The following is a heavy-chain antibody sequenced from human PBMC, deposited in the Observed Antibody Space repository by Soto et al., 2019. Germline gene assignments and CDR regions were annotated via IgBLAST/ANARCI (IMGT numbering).Heavy chain of an antibody. CDR1: GASISGFY. CDR2: IYATWTT. CDR3: VRDGTKTLRDWFDP. Sequence: SETLSLTCTVSGASISGFYWSWIRKSAGKGLEWIGRIYATWTTDYNPSLKSRVMMSVDTSKKQFSLKLRSVTAADTAVYYCVRDGTKTLRDWFDPWGQGISVTVSS. V-gene: IGHV4-4*07. J-gene: IGHJ5*02. D-gene: IGHD1-1*01.